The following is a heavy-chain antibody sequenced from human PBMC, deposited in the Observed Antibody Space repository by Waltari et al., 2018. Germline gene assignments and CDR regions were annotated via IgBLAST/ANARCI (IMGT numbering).Heavy chain of an antibody. D-gene: IGHD2-21*01. J-gene: IGHJ5*02. CDR1: DYSIINGSY. CDR3: GRLGGSMTTYQTFRDH. CDR2: INYSGNS. V-gene: IGHV4-38-2*01. Sequence: RESGPGLVRTSATLSLNCDVSDYSIINGSYCGWIRQPPGKGLGWFASINYSGNSYINPSCESRVTIAVDTSSNQFSLQLHSVTAADTAVYFCGRLGGSMTTYQTFRDHWGQGILVNVSS.